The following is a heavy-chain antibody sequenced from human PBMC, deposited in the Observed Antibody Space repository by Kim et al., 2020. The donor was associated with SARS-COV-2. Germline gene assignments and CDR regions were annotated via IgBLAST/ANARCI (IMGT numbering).Heavy chain of an antibody. CDR2: INHSGST. CDR1: GGSFSGYS. D-gene: IGHD2-15*01. J-gene: IGHJ6*02. CDR3: ARGRAGVVPAPVLGLGPYYEYDIMDV. V-gene: IGHV4-34*01. Sequence: SETLSLTCAVYGGSFSGYSWTWIRQPPVKGLEWIGEINHSGSTNYNPSLQSRVSISIDTSKNQFSLRLRSVTAADTAVYYCARGRAGVVPAPVLGLGPYYEYDIMDVWGRGTTVTVSS.